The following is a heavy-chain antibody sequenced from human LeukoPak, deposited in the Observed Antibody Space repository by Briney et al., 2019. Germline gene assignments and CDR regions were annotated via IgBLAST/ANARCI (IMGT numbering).Heavy chain of an antibody. J-gene: IGHJ4*02. Sequence: PSETLSLTCTLSGGSISSYYGSCIRHSAGKGREWIGRMSARGSTTYNPSLKSRVTMSVDTSKNQFSLKLTSVTAADTAVYYCGRGDGYNFDYWGQGTLVIVSS. CDR3: GRGDGYNFDY. D-gene: IGHD5-24*01. CDR2: MSARGST. CDR1: GGSISSYY. V-gene: IGHV4-4*07.